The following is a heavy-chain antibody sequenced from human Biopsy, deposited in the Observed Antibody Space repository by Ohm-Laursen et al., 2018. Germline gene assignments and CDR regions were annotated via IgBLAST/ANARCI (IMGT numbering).Heavy chain of an antibody. Sequence: SVKVSCKVSGYSFTSHYLHWVRQAPGQGLEWMGMINPRGSTTRYPQIFQGRVTMTRDTSKSTAYMELSSLRSEDTAVYFCARSAGWCGGVYYFDYWGQGTLVTVSS. J-gene: IGHJ4*02. CDR1: GYSFTSHY. V-gene: IGHV1-46*01. CDR3: ARSAGWCGGVYYFDY. CDR2: INPRGSTT. D-gene: IGHD4/OR15-4a*01.